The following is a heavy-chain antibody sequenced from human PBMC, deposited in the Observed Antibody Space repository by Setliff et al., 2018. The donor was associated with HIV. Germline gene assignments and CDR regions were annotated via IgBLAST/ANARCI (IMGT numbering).Heavy chain of an antibody. Sequence: GGSLRLSCAASGFTFSTYSMNWVRQAPGKGLEWISYISSSSSTIYYADSVKGRFTISRDNAKNSRYLQMNSLRAEDTAVYYCASRSDYWGQGTLVTVSS. CDR2: ISSSSSTI. J-gene: IGHJ4*02. CDR3: ASRSDY. V-gene: IGHV3-48*01. CDR1: GFTFSTYS.